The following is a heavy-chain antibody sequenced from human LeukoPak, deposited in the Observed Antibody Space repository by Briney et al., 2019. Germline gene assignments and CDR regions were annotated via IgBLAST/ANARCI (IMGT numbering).Heavy chain of an antibody. Sequence: ASVKVSCKASGYTFTSYYMHWVRQAPGQGLEWMGIINPSGGSTSYAQKFQGRVTMTRDTSTSTVYMELSSLRSEDTAVYYCAARTYSSSAGRKARFWFDPWGQGTLVTVSS. J-gene: IGHJ5*02. CDR2: INPSGGST. CDR3: AARTYSSSAGRKARFWFDP. V-gene: IGHV1-46*01. CDR1: GYTFTSYY. D-gene: IGHD2-21*01.